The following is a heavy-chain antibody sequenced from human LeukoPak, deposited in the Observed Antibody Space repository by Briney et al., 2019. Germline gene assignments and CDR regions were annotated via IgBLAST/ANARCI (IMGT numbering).Heavy chain of an antibody. D-gene: IGHD2-15*01. J-gene: IGHJ4*02. CDR2: IYYSGST. V-gene: IGHV4-59*01. CDR3: ARSDCSGGSCYINFDS. Sequence: SETLSLTCIFSGGSISSYYWSWIRQPPGKGLEWIGYIYYSGSTNYNPSLKSRVTISIDTSKNHFSLKLSSVTAADTAVYYCARSDCSGGSCYINFDSWGQGTLVTASS. CDR1: GGSISSYY.